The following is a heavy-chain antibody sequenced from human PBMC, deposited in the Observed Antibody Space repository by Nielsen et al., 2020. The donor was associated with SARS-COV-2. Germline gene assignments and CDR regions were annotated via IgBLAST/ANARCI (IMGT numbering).Heavy chain of an antibody. CDR2: ISGSGGST. V-gene: IGHV3-23*01. Sequence: GGSLRLSCAASGFTFSSYAMSWVRQAPGKGLEWVSAISGSGGSTYYADSVKGRFTISRDNSKNTLYLQMNSLRAEDTAVYYCAKDQVDSSGWYRLPLSPSPGFDPWGQGTLVTVSS. CDR3: AKDQVDSSGWYRLPLSPSPGFDP. J-gene: IGHJ5*02. CDR1: GFTFSSYA. D-gene: IGHD6-19*01.